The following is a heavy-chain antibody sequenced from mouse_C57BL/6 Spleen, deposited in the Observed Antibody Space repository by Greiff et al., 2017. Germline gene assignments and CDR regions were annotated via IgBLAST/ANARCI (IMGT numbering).Heavy chain of an antibody. Sequence: QVQLQQPGAELVKPGASVKLSCKASGYTFTSYWMQWVKQRPGQGLEWIEEIDPSDSYTNYNQKFKGKATLTVDTSSSTAYMQLSSLTSEDSAVYYCARGRDYDVVTFDYWGQGTTLTVSS. V-gene: IGHV1-50*01. D-gene: IGHD2-4*01. J-gene: IGHJ2*01. CDR1: GYTFTSYW. CDR3: ARGRDYDVVTFDY. CDR2: IDPSDSYT.